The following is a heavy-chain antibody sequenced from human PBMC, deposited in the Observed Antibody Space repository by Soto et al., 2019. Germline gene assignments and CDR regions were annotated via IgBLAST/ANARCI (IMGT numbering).Heavy chain of an antibody. D-gene: IGHD3-3*01. CDR3: ARDRFLVDYYYGMDV. V-gene: IGHV3-53*01. Sequence: GGSLRLSCAASGFTVSSNYMSWVRQAPGKGLELVSVIFSCGSTYYADSVKGLFTISRDNSKNTLYLQMNSLRAEDTAVYYCARDRFLVDYYYGMDVWGQGTTVTVSS. CDR2: IFSCGST. CDR1: GFTVSSNY. J-gene: IGHJ6*02.